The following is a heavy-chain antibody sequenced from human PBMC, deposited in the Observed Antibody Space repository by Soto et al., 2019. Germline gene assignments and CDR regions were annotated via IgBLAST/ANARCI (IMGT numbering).Heavy chain of an antibody. V-gene: IGHV1-69*13. CDR1: GGTFSTYA. J-gene: IGHJ4*02. CDR3: ARPKGSYSSGYYYFDY. CDR2: IIPLFGTA. D-gene: IGHD6-19*01. Sequence: SVRVSCKTSGGTFSTYAIYWVRQAPGQGLEWMGAIIPLFGTADYAQKFQGRVTITADESTSTASMELSSLRSEDTAVYYCARPKGSYSSGYYYFDYWGQGTLVTVSS.